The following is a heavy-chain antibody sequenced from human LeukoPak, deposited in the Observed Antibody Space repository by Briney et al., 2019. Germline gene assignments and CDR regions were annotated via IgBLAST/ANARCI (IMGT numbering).Heavy chain of an antibody. Sequence: PSETLSLTCTVSGGSISSYYWSWLRQPPGKGLEWIGYIYYSGSTNYNPSLKSRVTISVDTSKNQFSLKLSSVTAADTAVYYCARDSVVVTALGYYYYGMDVWGQGTTVTVSS. CDR2: IYYSGST. J-gene: IGHJ6*02. V-gene: IGHV4-59*01. D-gene: IGHD2-21*02. CDR3: ARDSVVVTALGYYYYGMDV. CDR1: GGSISSYY.